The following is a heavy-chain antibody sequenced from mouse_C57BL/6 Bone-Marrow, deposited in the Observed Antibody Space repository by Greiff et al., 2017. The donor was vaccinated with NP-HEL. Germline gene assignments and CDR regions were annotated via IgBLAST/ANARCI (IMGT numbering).Heavy chain of an antibody. V-gene: IGHV1-15*01. Sequence: QVQLQQSGAELVRPGASVTLSCKASGYTFTDYEMHWVKQTPVHGLEWIGAIDPETGGTAYNQKFKGKAILTADKSSSTAYMELRSLTSEDSAVYYGTRWGYYGSSYVYYAMDYWGQGTSVTVSS. J-gene: IGHJ4*01. D-gene: IGHD1-1*01. CDR3: TRWGYYGSSYVYYAMDY. CDR2: IDPETGGT. CDR1: GYTFTDYE.